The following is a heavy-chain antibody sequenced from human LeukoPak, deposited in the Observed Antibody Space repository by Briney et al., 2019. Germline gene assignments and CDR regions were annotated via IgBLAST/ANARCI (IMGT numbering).Heavy chain of an antibody. CDR2: INSDGSST. V-gene: IGHV3-74*01. D-gene: IGHD3/OR15-3a*01. CDR3: ARGDWSSGSFDC. CDR1: GFTFRPYW. Sequence: GGSLRLSCAASGFTFRPYWMHWVRQAPGKGLVWVSRINSDGSSTTYADSVKGRFTISRDNAKNTLYLQMNSLGAEDTAVYYCARGDWSSGSFDCWGQGTLVTVSS. J-gene: IGHJ4*02.